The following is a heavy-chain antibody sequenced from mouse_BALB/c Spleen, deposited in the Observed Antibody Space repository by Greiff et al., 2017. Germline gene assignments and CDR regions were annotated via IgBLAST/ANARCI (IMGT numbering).Heavy chain of an antibody. Sequence: EVQLQESGPGLVKPSQSLSLTCTVTGYSITSDYAWNWIRQFPGNKLEWMGYISYSGSTSYNPSLKSRISITRDTSKNQFFLQLNSVTTEDTATYYCARLSYYGSSYGYFDVWGAGTTVTVSS. J-gene: IGHJ1*01. CDR2: ISYSGST. CDR3: ARLSYYGSSYGYFDV. CDR1: GYSITSDYA. V-gene: IGHV3-2*02. D-gene: IGHD1-1*01.